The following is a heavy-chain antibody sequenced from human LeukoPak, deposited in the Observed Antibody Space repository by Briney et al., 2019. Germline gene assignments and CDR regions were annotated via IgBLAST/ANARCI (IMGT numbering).Heavy chain of an antibody. CDR3: ARGYCSGGSCYSYYYYNYMDV. D-gene: IGHD2-15*01. CDR2: IHYSGST. J-gene: IGHJ6*03. V-gene: IGHV4-34*01. Sequence: SETLSLTCAVYGGSFSGYYWGWIRQPPGKGLEWIGSIHYSGSTNYNPSLKSRVTISVDPSKNQFSLKLSSVTAADTAVYYCARGYCSGGSCYSYYYYNYMDVWGKGTTVTVSS. CDR1: GGSFSGYY.